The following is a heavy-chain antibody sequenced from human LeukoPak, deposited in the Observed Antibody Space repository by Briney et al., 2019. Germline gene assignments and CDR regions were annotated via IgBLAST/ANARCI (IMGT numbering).Heavy chain of an antibody. CDR2: ISGSGGST. CDR1: GFTFSSYA. Sequence: GGSLTLSCAASGFTFSSYAMSWVRQAPGKGLEWVSCISGSGGSTYYADSVEGRFTISRDNSKNTVYLQMNSLRAEDTALYYCAKRYCSGGSCEEADYWGQGTLVTVSS. CDR3: AKRYCSGGSCEEADY. D-gene: IGHD2-15*01. J-gene: IGHJ4*02. V-gene: IGHV3-23*01.